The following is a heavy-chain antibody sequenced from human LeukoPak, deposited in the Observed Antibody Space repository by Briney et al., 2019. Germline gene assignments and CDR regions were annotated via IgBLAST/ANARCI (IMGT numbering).Heavy chain of an antibody. J-gene: IGHJ5*02. Sequence: QPGRSLRLSCAASGFTFSSYAMHWVRQAPGKGLEWVAVISYDGSNKYYADSVKGRFTIPRDNSKNTLYLQMNSLRAEDTAVYYCAKDRWFGELLENWFDPWGQGTLVTVSS. V-gene: IGHV3-30-3*01. D-gene: IGHD3-10*01. CDR2: ISYDGSNK. CDR1: GFTFSSYA. CDR3: AKDRWFGELLENWFDP.